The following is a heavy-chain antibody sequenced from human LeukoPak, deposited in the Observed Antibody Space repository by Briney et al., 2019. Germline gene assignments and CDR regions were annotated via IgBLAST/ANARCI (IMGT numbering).Heavy chain of an antibody. V-gene: IGHV3-7*05. CDR1: GFTFSNYW. CDR2: IKEDGSDK. CDR3: ARDTGYNTFDY. Sequence: TGGSLRLSCAASGFTFSNYWMSWVRQAPGKGLEWVANIKEDGSDKYYVDSVKGRFTISRDNAKNSQYLQMNSLRAEGTAVYYCARDTGYNTFDYWGQGTLVTVSS. D-gene: IGHD5-24*01. J-gene: IGHJ4*02.